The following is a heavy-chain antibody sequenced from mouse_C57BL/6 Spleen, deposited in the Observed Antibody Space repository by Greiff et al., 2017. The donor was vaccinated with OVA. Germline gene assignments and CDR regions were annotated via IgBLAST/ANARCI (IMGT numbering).Heavy chain of an antibody. CDR2: IWTGGGT. Sequence: VKLMESGPGLVAPSQSLSITCTVSGFSLTSYAISWVRQPPGTGLEWLGVIWTGGGTNYNSALKSRLSISKDNSKSQVFLKMNSLQTDDTARYYCARNGVYYGSSLWYFDVWGTGTTVTVSS. D-gene: IGHD1-1*01. CDR1: GFSLTSYA. CDR3: ARNGVYYGSSLWYFDV. J-gene: IGHJ1*03. V-gene: IGHV2-9-1*01.